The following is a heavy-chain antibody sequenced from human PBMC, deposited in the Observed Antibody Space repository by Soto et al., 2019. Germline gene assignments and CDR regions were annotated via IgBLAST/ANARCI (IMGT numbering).Heavy chain of an antibody. Sequence: PSETLSLTCTVSGGAISSGDYYWGWIRQPPGKGLEWIGYIYYSGSTYYNPSLKSRVTISVDTSKNQFSLKLSSVTAADTAGYYCARSLIWCGERIPLDPWGKGTLVTVPS. V-gene: IGHV4-30-4*01. J-gene: IGHJ5*02. CDR3: ARSLIWCGERIPLDP. CDR2: IYYSGST. D-gene: IGHD3-10*01. CDR1: GGAISSGDYY.